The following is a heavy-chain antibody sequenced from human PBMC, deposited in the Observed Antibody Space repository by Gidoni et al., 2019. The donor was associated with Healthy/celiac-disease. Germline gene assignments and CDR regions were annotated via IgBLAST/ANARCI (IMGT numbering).Heavy chain of an antibody. J-gene: IGHJ3*02. V-gene: IGHV5-51*03. CDR2: IYPGDSDT. CDR3: ARLGAMTTVNKGAFDI. Sequence: EVQLLQSGAEVKKPGESLKTSCNGSGYSFTSYWTGWVRQRPGKGLAWMGIIYPGDSDTRYSPSFQGQVTISADKSISNAYMQWCSLKASDTAMYYCARLGAMTTVNKGAFDIWGQGTMVTVSS. D-gene: IGHD4-17*01. CDR1: GYSFTSYW.